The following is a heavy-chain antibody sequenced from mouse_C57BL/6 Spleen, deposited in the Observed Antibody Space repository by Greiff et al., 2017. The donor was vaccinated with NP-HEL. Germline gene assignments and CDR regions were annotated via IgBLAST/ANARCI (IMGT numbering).Heavy chain of an antibody. D-gene: IGHD1-3*01. J-gene: IGHJ4*01. CDR3: ARLGSKDAMDY. V-gene: IGHV1-54*01. CDR2: INPGSGGT. CDR1: GYAFTNYL. Sequence: VQLQQSGAELVRPGTSVKVSCKASGYAFTNYLIEWVKQRPGQDLEWIGVINPGSGGTNYNEKFKGKATLTADKSSITAYMQLSSLKSEDSAVYFCARLGSKDAMDYWGQGTSVTVSS.